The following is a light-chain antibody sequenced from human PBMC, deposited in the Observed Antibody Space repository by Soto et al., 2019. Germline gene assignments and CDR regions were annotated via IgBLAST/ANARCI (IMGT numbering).Light chain of an antibody. CDR1: SSDVGGYNY. Sequence: QSVLTQLASVSGSPGQSITISCTGTSSDVGGYNYVSWYQQHPGKAPKFMIYDVSDRPSGVSNRFSGSKSGNTASLTISGLQAEDEAYYYCCSYTTSNTRQIVFGTGTNVTVL. V-gene: IGLV2-14*01. CDR2: DVS. CDR3: CSYTTSNTRQIV. J-gene: IGLJ1*01.